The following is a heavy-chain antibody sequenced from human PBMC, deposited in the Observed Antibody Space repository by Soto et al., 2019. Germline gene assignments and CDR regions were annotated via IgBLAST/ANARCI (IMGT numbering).Heavy chain of an antibody. CDR1: GDTFSSYA. J-gene: IGHJ4*03. CDR3: AIVDEVVGVLLVGYSDC. CDR2: IIPNIGTA. V-gene: IGHV1-69*05. D-gene: IGHD2-15*01. Sequence: QVQLVQSGDEVKKPGSSVKVSCKASGDTFSSYAIGWVRQAPGQGLEWMGGIIPNIGTANYATKFQGSVTITTDESRSTAEMRLSSLGSQDTAVYDCAIVDEVVGVLLVGYSDCLGQGTLV.